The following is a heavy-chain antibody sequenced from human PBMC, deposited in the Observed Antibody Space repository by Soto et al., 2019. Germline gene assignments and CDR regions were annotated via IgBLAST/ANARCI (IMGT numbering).Heavy chain of an antibody. V-gene: IGHV4-59*08. Sequence: SETLSLTCTVSGGSISSYYWSWIRQPPGKGLEWIGYIYYSGSTNYNPSLKSRVTISVDTSKNQFPLKLSSVTAADTAVYYCAGIWSGYGRFDYWGQGTLVTVSS. D-gene: IGHD3-3*01. J-gene: IGHJ4*02. CDR1: GGSISSYY. CDR3: AGIWSGYGRFDY. CDR2: IYYSGST.